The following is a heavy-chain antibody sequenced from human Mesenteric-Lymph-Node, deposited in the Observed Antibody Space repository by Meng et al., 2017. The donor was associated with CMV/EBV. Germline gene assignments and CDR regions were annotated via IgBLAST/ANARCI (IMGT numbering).Heavy chain of an antibody. J-gene: IGHJ4*02. CDR3: ARHDYWRSADY. D-gene: IGHD3-3*01. V-gene: IGHV4-34*01. CDR2: ITESGST. CDR1: GGCVRGYY. Sequence: LHCAFYGGCVRGYYWRWIRQSPEKGLEWLGEITESGSTAYNPSLKSRVTISVDTSKNQFSLNLSSVTATDTAVYYCARHDYWRSADYWGQGTLVTVSS.